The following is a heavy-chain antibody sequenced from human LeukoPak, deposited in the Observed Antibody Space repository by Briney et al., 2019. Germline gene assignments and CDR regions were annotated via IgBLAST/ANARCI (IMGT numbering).Heavy chain of an antibody. CDR3: ARDFSGRVATITGGKPEEDY. CDR1: GFTFSSYS. V-gene: IGHV3-21*01. CDR2: ISSSSSYI. Sequence: GGSLRLSCAASGFTFSSYSMNWVRQAPGKGLEWVSSISSSSSYIYYADSVKGRFTISRDNAKNSLYLQMNSLRAEDTAVYYCARDFSGRVATITGGKPEEDYWGQGTLVTVSS. J-gene: IGHJ4*02. D-gene: IGHD5-12*01.